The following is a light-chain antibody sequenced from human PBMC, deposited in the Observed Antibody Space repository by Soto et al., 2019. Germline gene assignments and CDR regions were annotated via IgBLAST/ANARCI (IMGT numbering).Light chain of an antibody. J-gene: IGLJ2*01. CDR3: CSYSSSTTVV. Sequence: QSVLTQPASVSGSPGQSITISCTGTSSDIGSYHLVSWYQQHPGKAPKLMIYEGTKRPSGVSNRFSGSQSGNTASLTVSGLQAEDEADYYCCSYSSSTTVVFGGGTKLTVL. CDR1: SSDIGSYHL. V-gene: IGLV2-23*01. CDR2: EGT.